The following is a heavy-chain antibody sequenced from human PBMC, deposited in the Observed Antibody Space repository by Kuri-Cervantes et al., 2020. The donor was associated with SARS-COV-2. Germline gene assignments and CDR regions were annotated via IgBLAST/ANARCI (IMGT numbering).Heavy chain of an antibody. V-gene: IGHV3-13*04. CDR2: IGTAGDT. J-gene: IGHJ2*01. CDR3: AGGYYDSSGYPLGWYFDL. Sequence: GGSLRLSCAASGFTFSSYDMHWVRQATGKGLEWVSAIGTAGDTYYPGSVKGRFTISRENAKNSLYLQMNSLRAGDTAVYYCAGGYYDSSGYPLGWYFDLWGRGTLVTVSS. D-gene: IGHD3-22*01. CDR1: GFTFSSYD.